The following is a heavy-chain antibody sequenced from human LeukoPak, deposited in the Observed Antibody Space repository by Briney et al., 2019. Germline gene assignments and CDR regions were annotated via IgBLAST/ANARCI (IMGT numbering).Heavy chain of an antibody. V-gene: IGHV4-4*07. CDR1: GGSFSIYY. Sequence: PSETLSLTCTVSGGSFSIYYWTWIRQPAGKGLEWIGRIYTSGSTNYNPSLKSRVTIPVDTSKNQFSLKLSSVTAAYTAVYYCARDGVGFIAVAGSESHWFDPWGQGTLVTVSS. D-gene: IGHD6-19*01. CDR3: ARDGVGFIAVAGSESHWFDP. CDR2: IYTSGST. J-gene: IGHJ5*02.